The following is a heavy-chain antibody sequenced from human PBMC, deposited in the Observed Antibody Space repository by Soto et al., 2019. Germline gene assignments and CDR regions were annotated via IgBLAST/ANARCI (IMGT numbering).Heavy chain of an antibody. J-gene: IGHJ6*02. Sequence: PGGSLRLSCAASGFTFSSYAMSWVRQAPGKGLEWVSAISGSGGITYFADFVNGRFPLSRDNSKNTLYFQINSLRAEEPAVFYCAKAFNCFDFWGGYFESPDYYYGMDVWGQGTTVTVSS. V-gene: IGHV3-23*01. CDR1: GFTFSSYA. D-gene: IGHD3-3*01. CDR3: AKAFNCFDFWGGYFESPDYYYGMDV. CDR2: ISGSGGIT.